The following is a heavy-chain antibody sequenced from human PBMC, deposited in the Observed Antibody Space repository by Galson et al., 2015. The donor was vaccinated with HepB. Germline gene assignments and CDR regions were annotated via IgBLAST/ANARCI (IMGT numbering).Heavy chain of an antibody. Sequence: SLRLSCAASGFTFSSYAMSWVRQAPGKGLEWVSAISGSGGSTYYADSVKGRFTISRDNSKNTLYLQMNSLRAEDTAVYYCAKGHDYYGSGSLYYYYGMDVWGQGTTVTASS. CDR2: ISGSGGST. D-gene: IGHD3-10*01. J-gene: IGHJ6*02. CDR1: GFTFSSYA. V-gene: IGHV3-23*01. CDR3: AKGHDYYGSGSLYYYYGMDV.